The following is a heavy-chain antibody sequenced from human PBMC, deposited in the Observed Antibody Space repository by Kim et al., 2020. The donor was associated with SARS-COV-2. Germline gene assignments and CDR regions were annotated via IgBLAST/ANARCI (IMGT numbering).Heavy chain of an antibody. CDR2: ISAYNGNT. CDR1: GYTFTSYG. D-gene: IGHD3-10*01. Sequence: ASVKVSCKASGYTFTSYGISWVRQAPGQGLEWMGWISAYNGNTNYAQKLQGRVTMTTDTSTSTAYMELRSLRSDDTAVYYCARAGPLWFGELSIQLWFDPWGQGTLVTVSS. CDR3: ARAGPLWFGELSIQLWFDP. J-gene: IGHJ5*02. V-gene: IGHV1-18*01.